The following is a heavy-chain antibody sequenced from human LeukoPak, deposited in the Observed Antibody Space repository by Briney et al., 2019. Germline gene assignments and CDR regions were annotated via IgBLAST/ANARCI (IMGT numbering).Heavy chain of an antibody. Sequence: GGSLRLSCAASGFTFDNAWMSWVRQAPVKGLEWVGRIKSKKNGGTTDYAAPVKGRFTISRDDSKSTLFLQMNSLKTEDSGVYYCTTGAPSGGYYFDYWGQGTLVTVSS. CDR2: IKSKKNGGTT. D-gene: IGHD1-26*01. CDR3: TTGAPSGGYYFDY. J-gene: IGHJ4*02. CDR1: GFTFDNAW. V-gene: IGHV3-15*01.